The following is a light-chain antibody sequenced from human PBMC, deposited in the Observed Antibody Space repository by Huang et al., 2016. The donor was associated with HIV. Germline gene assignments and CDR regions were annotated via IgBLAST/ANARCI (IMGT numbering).Light chain of an antibody. V-gene: IGKV4-1*01. CDR1: QSVFYNSNNKNY. CDR3: QQYFNSPRT. J-gene: IGKJ2*01. Sequence: DIVMTQSPDSLSVSLGERATINCKSSQSVFYNSNNKNYLAWYQQKPGQPPKLLIFWASTQESGVPDRFTGGGSGTDFTLTIRSLQAEDVAVYYCQQYFNSPRTFGQGTKLEI. CDR2: WAS.